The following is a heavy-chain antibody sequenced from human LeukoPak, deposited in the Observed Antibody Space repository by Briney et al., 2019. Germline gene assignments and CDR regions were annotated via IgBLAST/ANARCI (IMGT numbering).Heavy chain of an antibody. CDR2: INRDGSGT. CDR1: GFTFSSYW. D-gene: IGHD5-24*01. CDR3: TRVGYIDEGIDY. V-gene: IGHV3-74*01. Sequence: GGSLRLSCAASGFTFSSYWMHWVRQAPGKGLVWVSRINRDGSGTSYADSVKGRFTLSRDNAKNSLYLQMNSLRAEDTAIYYCTRVGYIDEGIDYWGQGTLVTVSS. J-gene: IGHJ4*02.